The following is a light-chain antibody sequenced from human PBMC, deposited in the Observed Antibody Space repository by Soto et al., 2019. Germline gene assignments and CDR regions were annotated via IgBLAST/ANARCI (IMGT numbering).Light chain of an antibody. CDR3: QQYGSSPLT. CDR2: GAS. CDR1: QSGSSSY. V-gene: IGKV3-20*01. Sequence: EIVLTQSPGTLSLSPGERATLSCRASQSGSSSYLAWYQQKPGQAPRLLIYGASRRAAGIPDRFSGSGSGTDFTLTISRLEPEDFAVYYCQQYGSSPLTFGQGTKVEIK. J-gene: IGKJ1*01.